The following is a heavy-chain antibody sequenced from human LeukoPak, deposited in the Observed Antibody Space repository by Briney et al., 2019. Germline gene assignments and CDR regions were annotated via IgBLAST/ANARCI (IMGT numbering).Heavy chain of an antibody. CDR3: AKDPVGWELLRPDY. Sequence: GGSLRLSCAASGFTFSSYAMSWVRQAPGKGLEWVGRIKSKTDGGTTDYAAPVKGRFTISRDDSKNTLYLQMNSLRAEDTAVYYCAKDPVGWELLRPDYWGQGTLVTVSS. V-gene: IGHV3-15*01. CDR2: IKSKTDGGTT. D-gene: IGHD1-26*01. CDR1: GFTFSSYA. J-gene: IGHJ4*02.